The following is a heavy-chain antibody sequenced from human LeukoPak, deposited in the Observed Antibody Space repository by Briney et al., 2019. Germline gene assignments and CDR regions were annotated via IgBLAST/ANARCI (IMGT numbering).Heavy chain of an antibody. J-gene: IGHJ4*02. CDR1: GGSFNGYS. D-gene: IGHD3-3*01. Sequence: PSETLSLTCAVIGGSFNGYSWTWLRKAPGKGLEWIGDIDHGGNTRYTPSLKSRVTISVDTSKNQFSLKLSSVTAADTAVYYCARDYYYDFWDWGQGTLVTVSS. V-gene: IGHV4-34*01. CDR2: IDHGGNT. CDR3: ARDYYYDFWD.